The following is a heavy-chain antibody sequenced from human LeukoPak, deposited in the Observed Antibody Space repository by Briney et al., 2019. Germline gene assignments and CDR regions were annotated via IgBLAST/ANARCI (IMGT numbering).Heavy chain of an antibody. D-gene: IGHD1-14*01. J-gene: IGHJ5*02. Sequence: SETLSLTCTVSGDSTSNFYWNWIRQPPGRGLEWIGYMFYSGATSYNPSLKSRVTLSTDTSKNHFSLKLSSVTAADTGVYYCARHDNYPGFGRGFDPWGQGFLVTVTS. CDR1: GDSTSNFY. CDR2: MFYSGAT. V-gene: IGHV4-59*08. CDR3: ARHDNYPGFGRGFDP.